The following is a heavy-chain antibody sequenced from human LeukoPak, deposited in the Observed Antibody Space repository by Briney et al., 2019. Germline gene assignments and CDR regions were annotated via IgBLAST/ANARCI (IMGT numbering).Heavy chain of an antibody. D-gene: IGHD6-19*01. CDR2: ISSSSSYI. CDR3: AKDIGSGWYGVSAFDI. CDR1: GFTFSSYS. Sequence: PGGSLRLSCAASGFTFSSYSMNWVRQAPGKGLEWVSSISSSSSYIYYADSVKGRFIISRDNAKNSLYLQMNSLRAEDTALYYCAKDIGSGWYGVSAFDIWGQGTMVTVSS. J-gene: IGHJ3*02. V-gene: IGHV3-21*04.